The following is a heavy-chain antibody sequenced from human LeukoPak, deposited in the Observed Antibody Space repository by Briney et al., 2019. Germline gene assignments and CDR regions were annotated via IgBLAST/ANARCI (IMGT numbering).Heavy chain of an antibody. D-gene: IGHD5-12*01. CDR2: IYHSGST. CDR1: GGSISSGDYY. J-gene: IGHJ3*02. CDR3: ARPLASILDAFDI. V-gene: IGHV4-39*07. Sequence: SETLSLTCTVSGGSISSGDYYWSWIRQPPGKGLEWIGSIYHSGSTYYNPSLKSRVTISVDTSKNQFSLKLSSVTAADTAVYHCARPLASILDAFDIWGQGTMVTVSS.